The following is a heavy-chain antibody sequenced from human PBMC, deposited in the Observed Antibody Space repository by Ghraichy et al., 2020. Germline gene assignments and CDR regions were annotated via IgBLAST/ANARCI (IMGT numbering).Heavy chain of an antibody. V-gene: IGHV1-46*03. Sequence: ASVKVSCKASGYTFTRYYMHWVRQAPGQGLEWMGIINPSGGSTSYAQKFQGRVTMTRDTSTSTVYMELSSLRSEDTAVYYCGREKCSGGSCYYGMDVWGQGTTVTVSS. D-gene: IGHD2-15*01. CDR1: GYTFTRYY. J-gene: IGHJ6*02. CDR2: INPSGGST. CDR3: GREKCSGGSCYYGMDV.